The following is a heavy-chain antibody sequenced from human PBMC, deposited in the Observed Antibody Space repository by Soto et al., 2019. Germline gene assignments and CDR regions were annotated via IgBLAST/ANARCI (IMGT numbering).Heavy chain of an antibody. CDR3: ARVEYSSSWYLD. D-gene: IGHD6-13*01. CDR2: IIPIFGTA. Sequence: GASVKVSCKASGYTLTTYYMQWVRQAPGQGLEWMGGIIPIFGTANYAQKFQGRVTITADESTSTAYMELSSLRSEDTAVYYCARVEYSSSWYLDWGQGSLVTVS. J-gene: IGHJ4*02. V-gene: IGHV1-69*13. CDR1: GYTLTTYY.